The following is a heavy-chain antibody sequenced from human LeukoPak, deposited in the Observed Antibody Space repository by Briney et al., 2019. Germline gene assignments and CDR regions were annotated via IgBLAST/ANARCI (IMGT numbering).Heavy chain of an antibody. CDR3: ARFAVVVVPAAAYYGMDV. V-gene: IGHV3-30-3*01. Sequence: PGRSLRLSCAASGFTFSSYAMHWVRQAPGKGLEWVAVISYDGGNKYYADSVKGRFTISRDNSKNTLYLQMNSLRAEDTAVYYCARFAVVVVPAAAYYGMDVWGQGTTVTVSS. D-gene: IGHD2-2*01. CDR2: ISYDGGNK. J-gene: IGHJ6*02. CDR1: GFTFSSYA.